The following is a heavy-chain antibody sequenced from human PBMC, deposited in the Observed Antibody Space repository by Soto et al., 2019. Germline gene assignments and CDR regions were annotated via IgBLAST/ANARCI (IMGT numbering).Heavy chain of an antibody. CDR3: TRGGGSSGYYPLDY. V-gene: IGHV3-74*01. Sequence: EVQLVESGGDLVQPGGSLRLSCAASGFSFSIFWMHWVRQAPGKGLVWVSSINGAGSSADYADSVKGRFTFSRENAKNTVYLQMTSLRAEDTAVYYCTRGGGSSGYYPLDYWGQGTLVTVSS. CDR1: GFSFSIFW. CDR2: INGAGSSA. D-gene: IGHD5-12*01. J-gene: IGHJ4*02.